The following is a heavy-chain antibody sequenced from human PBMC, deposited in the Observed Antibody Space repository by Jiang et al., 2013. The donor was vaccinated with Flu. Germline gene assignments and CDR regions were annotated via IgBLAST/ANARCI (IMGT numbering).Heavy chain of an antibody. CDR3: ANYDSSGSDAFDI. CDR2: IYYSGST. Sequence: PGLVKPSETLSLTCTVSGGSISSYYWSWIRQPPGKGLEWIGYIYYSGSTNYNPSLKSRVTISVDTSKNQFSLKLSSVTAADTAVYYCANYDSSGSDAFDIWGQGTMVTVSS. CDR1: GGSISSYY. D-gene: IGHD3-22*01. J-gene: IGHJ3*02. V-gene: IGHV4-59*01.